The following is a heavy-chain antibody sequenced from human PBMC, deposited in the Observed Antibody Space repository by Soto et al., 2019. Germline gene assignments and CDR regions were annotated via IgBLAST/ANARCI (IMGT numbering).Heavy chain of an antibody. CDR1: GGSISSGGYY. Sequence: PSETLSLTCTVSGGSISSGGYYWSWIRQHPGKGLEWIGYIYYSGSTYYNPSLKSRVTISVDTSKNQFSLKLSSVTAADTAVYYCARGVTSYYYGMDVWGQGTTVTVSS. CDR2: IYYSGST. CDR3: ARGVTSYYYGMDV. D-gene: IGHD3-10*01. V-gene: IGHV4-31*03. J-gene: IGHJ6*02.